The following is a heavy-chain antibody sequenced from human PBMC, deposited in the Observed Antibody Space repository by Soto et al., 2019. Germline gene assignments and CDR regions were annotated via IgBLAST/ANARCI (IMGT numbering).Heavy chain of an antibody. CDR3: AKDAWSTVTAGNFDY. CDR1: GFTFDDYA. CDR2: ISWNSGII. D-gene: IGHD4-17*01. V-gene: IGHV3-9*01. J-gene: IGHJ4*02. Sequence: GGSLRLSCAASGFTFDDYAMHWVRQAPGKGLEWVSGISWNSGIIGYADSVKGRFTISRDNAKNSLYLQMNSLRAEDTALYYCAKDAWSTVTAGNFDYWGQGTLVTVSS.